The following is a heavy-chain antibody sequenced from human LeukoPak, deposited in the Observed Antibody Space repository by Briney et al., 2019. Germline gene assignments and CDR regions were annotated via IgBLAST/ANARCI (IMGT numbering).Heavy chain of an antibody. V-gene: IGHV3-30-3*02. Sequence: GGSLRLSCAASGFTFSSYAMHWVRQAPGKGLEWVAVISYDGSNKYYADSVKGRFTISRDNSKNTLYLQMNSLRAEDTAIYYCAKKGSSWSYYFDYWGQGTLVTVSS. CDR2: ISYDGSNK. D-gene: IGHD6-13*01. CDR1: GFTFSSYA. CDR3: AKKGSSWSYYFDY. J-gene: IGHJ4*02.